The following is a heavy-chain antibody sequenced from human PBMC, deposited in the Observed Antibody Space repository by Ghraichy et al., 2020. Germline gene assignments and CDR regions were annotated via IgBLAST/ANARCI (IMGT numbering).Heavy chain of an antibody. V-gene: IGHV4-34*01. CDR3: ARGHLIRHYGGNSGIKPMFGY. Sequence: SETLSLTCAVYGGSFSGYYWSWIRQPPGKGLEWIGEINHSGSTNYNPSLKSRVTISVDTSKNQFSLKLSSVTAADTAVYYCARGHLIRHYGGNSGIKPMFGYWGQGTLVTVSS. D-gene: IGHD4-23*01. J-gene: IGHJ4*02. CDR1: GGSFSGYY. CDR2: INHSGST.